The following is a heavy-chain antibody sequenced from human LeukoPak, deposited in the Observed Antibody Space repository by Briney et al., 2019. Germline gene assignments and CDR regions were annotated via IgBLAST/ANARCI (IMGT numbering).Heavy chain of an antibody. Sequence: SETLSLTCAVYGGSFSGYYWSWIRQPPGKGLEWIGEINHSGSTNYNPSLKSRVTISVDTSKNQFSLKLSSVTAADTAVYYCASNIYGFCFDYWGQGTLVTVSS. D-gene: IGHD5-18*01. J-gene: IGHJ4*02. CDR3: ASNIYGFCFDY. CDR2: INHSGST. CDR1: GGSFSGYY. V-gene: IGHV4-34*01.